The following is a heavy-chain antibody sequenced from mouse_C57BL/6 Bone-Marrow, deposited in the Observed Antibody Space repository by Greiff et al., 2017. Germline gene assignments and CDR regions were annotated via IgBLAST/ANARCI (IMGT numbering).Heavy chain of an antibody. V-gene: IGHV1-50*01. CDR3: ARDYGNRAY. J-gene: IGHJ3*01. Sequence: QVQLQQPGAELVKPGASVKLSCKASGYTFTSYWMQWVKQRPGQGLEWIGEIDPSDSYNNYNQKFKGKATLTVDTSSSPAYMQLSSLTSEDAAVYYCARDYGNRAYWGQGTLVTVSA. D-gene: IGHD2-1*01. CDR1: GYTFTSYW. CDR2: IDPSDSYN.